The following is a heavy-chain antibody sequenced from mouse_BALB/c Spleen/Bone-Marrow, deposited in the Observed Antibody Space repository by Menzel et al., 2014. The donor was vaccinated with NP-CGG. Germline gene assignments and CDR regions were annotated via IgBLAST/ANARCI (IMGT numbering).Heavy chain of an antibody. J-gene: IGHJ2*01. V-gene: IGHV1-69*02. CDR1: GYTLSRYW. Sequence: VQLQESGAALVRPGASVKLSCKASGYTLSRYWIHWVKQRPGQGLEWIGNIFPSGSYTNYNQKFKDKATLTVDKSSSTASMQLSSPTSEDSAVYYWTRDNWDDWGQGTTLTVSS. CDR3: TRDNWDD. CDR2: IFPSGSYT. D-gene: IGHD4-1*01.